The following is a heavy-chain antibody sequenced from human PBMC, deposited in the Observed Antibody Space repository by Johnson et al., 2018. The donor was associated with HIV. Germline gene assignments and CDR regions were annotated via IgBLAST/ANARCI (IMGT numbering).Heavy chain of an antibody. J-gene: IGHJ3*02. CDR2: IKQDGSKK. CDR1: GFTFSTLW. CDR3: ARATGWSGYADAFDI. V-gene: IGHV3-7*01. D-gene: IGHD3-3*01. Sequence: EVQVLESGGGLVQPGGSLRPSGAASGFTFSTLWLSGVRQAPGKGRRWVPNIKQDGSKKSNVTSLKGRFTISRDNPKNTLYLQMNSLRAEDTDVYYCARATGWSGYADAFDIWGQGTMVTVSS.